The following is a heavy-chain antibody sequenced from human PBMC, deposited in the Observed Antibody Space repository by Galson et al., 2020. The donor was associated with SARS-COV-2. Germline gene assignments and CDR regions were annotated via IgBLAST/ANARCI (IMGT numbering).Heavy chain of an antibody. J-gene: IGHJ6*02. V-gene: IGHV4-34*01. CDR3: ARGRPWTGIPYYYRGMDV. CDR1: GESFTGHY. D-gene: IGHD1-1*01. CDR2: INHHGGT. Sequence: SQASETLSLTCAVHGESFTGHYWTWIRQSPGKGLEWIGEINHHGGTNYNPSLTGRVTVSVDTSKNQFSLNLTSMTAADAALYFCARGRPWTGIPYYYRGMDVWGQGTTVTVSS.